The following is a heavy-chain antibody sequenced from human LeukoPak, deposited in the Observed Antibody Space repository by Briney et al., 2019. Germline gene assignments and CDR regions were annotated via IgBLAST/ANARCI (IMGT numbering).Heavy chain of an antibody. Sequence: GGSLRLSCAASGFTLSSYAMHWVRQAPGKGLEWVAVISYDGSSKYYADSVKGRFTISRDNSKNTLYLQMNSLRAEDTAVYYCARDGVPAAYYYYYYMDVWGKGTTVTVSS. V-gene: IGHV3-30-3*01. CDR3: ARDGVPAAYYYYYYMDV. CDR1: GFTLSSYA. D-gene: IGHD2-2*01. CDR2: ISYDGSSK. J-gene: IGHJ6*03.